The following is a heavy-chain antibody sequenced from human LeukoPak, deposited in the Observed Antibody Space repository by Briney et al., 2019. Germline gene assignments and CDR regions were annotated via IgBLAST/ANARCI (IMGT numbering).Heavy chain of an antibody. J-gene: IGHJ3*02. D-gene: IGHD5/OR15-5a*01. CDR2: IYYSGST. Sequence: SETLSLTCSVSGDSINNYYWNWIRQPPGKGLEWIGYIYYSGSTRYNPSLQSRVTMSIGTSKTQFSLKLDSVTAADTAVYYCARRLRLKNPGGDAFDTWGQGTVVTVTS. V-gene: IGHV4-59*08. CDR1: GDSINNYY. CDR3: ARRLRLKNPGGDAFDT.